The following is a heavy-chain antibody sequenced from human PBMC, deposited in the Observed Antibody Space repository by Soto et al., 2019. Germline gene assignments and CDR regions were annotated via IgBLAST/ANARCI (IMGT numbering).Heavy chain of an antibody. CDR2: INHSGST. D-gene: IGHD6-19*01. CDR3: ARGPRLSSGWYTYFVRFDY. CDR1: GGSFSGYY. V-gene: IGHV4-34*01. Sequence: SETLSLTCAVYGGSFSGYYWSWIRQPPGKGLEWIGEINHSGSTNYNPSLKSRVTISVDTSKNQFSLKLSSVTAADTAVYYCARGPRLSSGWYTYFVRFDYWGQGTLVTVSS. J-gene: IGHJ4*02.